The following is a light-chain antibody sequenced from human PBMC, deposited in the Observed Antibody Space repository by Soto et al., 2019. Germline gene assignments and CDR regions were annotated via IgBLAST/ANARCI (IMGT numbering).Light chain of an antibody. CDR2: GAS. CDR1: QSVGSSY. Sequence: EIALTQSPGTLSLSPGERATLSCRASQSVGSSYLAWYQQKPGQAPRLLIYGASSRATGIPDRFSGSGSGTDFTLTISRLEPEDFAVYYCQQYGSSPYTFGQGTKLEIK. V-gene: IGKV3-20*01. J-gene: IGKJ2*01. CDR3: QQYGSSPYT.